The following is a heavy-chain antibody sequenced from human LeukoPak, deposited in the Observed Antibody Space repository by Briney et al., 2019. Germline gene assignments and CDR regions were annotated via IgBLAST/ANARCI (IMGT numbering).Heavy chain of an antibody. D-gene: IGHD5-12*01. J-gene: IGHJ4*02. CDR1: GFTFSTYS. V-gene: IGHV3-23*01. CDR3: ARGRISGYNLFDY. CDR2: IGASGGIT. Sequence: GGSLRLSCAGSGFTFSTYSMTWVRQAPGKGLEWVSVIGASGGITYYADSVKGRFTISRDNSKGTLYLQMNSLRAEDTAVYYCARGRISGYNLFDYWGQGTLVTVSS.